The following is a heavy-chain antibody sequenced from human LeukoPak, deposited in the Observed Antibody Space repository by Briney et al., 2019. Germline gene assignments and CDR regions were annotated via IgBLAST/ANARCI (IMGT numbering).Heavy chain of an antibody. CDR1: GYSFTSYW. Sequence: GESLKISCKGSGYSFTSYWIVWVRQMPGKGLEWMGIIYPGDSDAKYGPSFQGQVTISADRSTSTAYLQWSSLRASDTAMYYCARASRDGYNQNFDHWGQGTLVTVSS. CDR2: IYPGDSDA. V-gene: IGHV5-51*01. CDR3: ARASRDGYNQNFDH. J-gene: IGHJ4*02. D-gene: IGHD5-24*01.